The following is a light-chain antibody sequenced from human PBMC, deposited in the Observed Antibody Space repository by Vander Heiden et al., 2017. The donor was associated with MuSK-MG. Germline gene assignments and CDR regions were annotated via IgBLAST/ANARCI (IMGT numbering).Light chain of an antibody. J-gene: IGKJ4*01. CDR1: QSLNNY. CDR2: DAS. V-gene: IGKV3-11*01. Sequence: EIVLTQSPATLSLSPGARATLSCRASQSLNNYLVWYQQKPGQAPRLLIFDASNRATGLPARFSRSEFGTDFTLTISRLEPEAFAVYYCQQRWKSPPLTFGGGTRLEIK. CDR3: QQRWKSPPLT.